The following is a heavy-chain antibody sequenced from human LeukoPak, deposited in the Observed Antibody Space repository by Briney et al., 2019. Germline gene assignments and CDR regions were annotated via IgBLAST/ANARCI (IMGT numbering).Heavy chain of an antibody. V-gene: IGHV3-7*01. CDR3: AELGITMIGGV. CDR1: GFTFSSYW. CDR2: IKQDGSEK. D-gene: IGHD3-10*02. J-gene: IGHJ6*04. Sequence: PGGSLRLSCAASGFTFSSYWMSWVSQAPGKGVEWVANIKQDGSEKYYVDSVKGRFTISRDNAKNSLYLQMNSLRAEDTAVYYCAELGITMIGGVWGKGTTVTISS.